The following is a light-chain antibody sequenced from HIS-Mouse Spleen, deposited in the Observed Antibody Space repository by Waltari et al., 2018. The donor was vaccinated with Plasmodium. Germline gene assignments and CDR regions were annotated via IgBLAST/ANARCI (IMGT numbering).Light chain of an antibody. V-gene: IGKV2-28*01. J-gene: IGKJ5*01. CDR3: MQALQTPPIT. CDR1: QSLLHSNGFNF. Sequence: DIVMTQSPLSLPVTPGEPASISCRSSQSLLHSNGFNFLDWYLQKPGQSPQLLIYLGSNRASGVPDRFSGSGSGTDFTMKISKVEAEDVGGYYGMQALQTPPITFGQGTRREIK. CDR2: LGS.